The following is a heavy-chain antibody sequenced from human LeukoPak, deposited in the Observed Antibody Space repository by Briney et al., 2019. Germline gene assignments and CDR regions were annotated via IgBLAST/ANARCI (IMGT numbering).Heavy chain of an antibody. CDR2: IYSGGST. V-gene: IGHV3-66*01. J-gene: IGHJ1*01. CDR3: ARGPIAAAGYFQH. D-gene: IGHD6-13*01. Sequence: GGSLRLSCAASGFTVSSNYMSWVRQAPGKGLEWVSVIYSGGSTYYADSVKGRFTISRDNSKNTLYLQMNSLRAEDTAVYYCARGPIAAAGYFQHWGQGTLVSVSS. CDR1: GFTVSSNY.